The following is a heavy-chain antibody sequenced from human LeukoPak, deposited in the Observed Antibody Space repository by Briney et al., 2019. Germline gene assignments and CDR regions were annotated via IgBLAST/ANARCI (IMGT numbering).Heavy chain of an antibody. CDR1: GFSLSTSGVG. CDR2: IYWNDDK. Sequence: SGPTPVKPTQTLTLTCSFSGFSLSTSGVGVGWIRQPPGKALECLALIYWNDDKRYSPSLKSRLTITKDTSRNQVVLTMTNMDPVDTATYYCAHRRGSGYSYDTFDIWGQGTMVTVSS. D-gene: IGHD3-22*01. CDR3: AHRRGSGYSYDTFDI. J-gene: IGHJ3*02. V-gene: IGHV2-5*01.